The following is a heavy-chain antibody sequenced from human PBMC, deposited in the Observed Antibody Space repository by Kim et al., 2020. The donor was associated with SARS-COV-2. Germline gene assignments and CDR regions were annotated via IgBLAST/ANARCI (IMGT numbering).Heavy chain of an antibody. CDR3: ATLLEQHRVLRRFSGMD. J-gene: IGHJ6*01. Sequence: GGSLRLSCAASGFTFSSYAMSWVRQAPGKGLEWVSAISGSGGSTYYAASVKRRFTISRYNSKPTLSLHLNSLRAEATAVYYCATLLEQHRVLRRFSGMD. V-gene: IGHV3-23*01. CDR1: GFTFSSYA. D-gene: IGHD6-13*01. CDR2: ISGSGGST.